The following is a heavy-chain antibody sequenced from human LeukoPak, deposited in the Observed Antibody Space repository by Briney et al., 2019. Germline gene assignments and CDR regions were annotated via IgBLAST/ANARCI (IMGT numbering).Heavy chain of an antibody. Sequence: GGSLRLSCAASGFTFSSYAMHWVRQAPGKGLEYGSAISSNGDSTYHAAPVKGRFTISRDDSKNSLYLQMNSLRAEDTAVYYCAKDMGEWSVTDAFHIWGQGTRVTVSS. CDR1: GFTFSSYA. D-gene: IGHD3-16*01. CDR3: AKDMGEWSVTDAFHI. J-gene: IGHJ3*02. V-gene: IGHV3-64*04. CDR2: ISSNGDST.